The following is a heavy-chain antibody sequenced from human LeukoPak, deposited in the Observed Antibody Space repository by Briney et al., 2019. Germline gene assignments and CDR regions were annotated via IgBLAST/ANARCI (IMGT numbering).Heavy chain of an antibody. CDR2: IIPIFGTA. Sequence: SVKVSCKASGGTFSSYAISWVRQAPGQGLEWMGGIIPIFGTANYAQKFQGRVTITADESMSTAYMELSSLRSEDTAVYYCARGGILTGYYSHFDYWGQGTLVTVSS. D-gene: IGHD3-9*01. CDR1: GGTFSSYA. J-gene: IGHJ4*02. V-gene: IGHV1-69*13. CDR3: ARGGILTGYYSHFDY.